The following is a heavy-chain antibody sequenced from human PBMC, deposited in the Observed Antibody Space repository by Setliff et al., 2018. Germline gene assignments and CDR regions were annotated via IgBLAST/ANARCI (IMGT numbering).Heavy chain of an antibody. D-gene: IGHD1-7*01. V-gene: IGHV4-34*01. CDR3: ARLPHTPNWNYRREVFDY. CDR1: GGSFSGYY. J-gene: IGHJ4*02. CDR2: INHSGST. Sequence: SETLSLTCAVYGGSFSGYYWSWIRQPPGKGLEWIGEINHSGSTNYNPSLKSRVTISVDTSKNQFSLKLSSVTAEDTAVYYCARLPHTPNWNYRREVFDYWGQGTLVTVSS.